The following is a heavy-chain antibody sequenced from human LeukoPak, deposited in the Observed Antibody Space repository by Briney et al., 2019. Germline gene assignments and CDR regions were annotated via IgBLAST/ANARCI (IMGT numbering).Heavy chain of an antibody. CDR1: GGSISSYY. Sequence: SSETLSLTCTVSGGSISSYYWSWIRQPPGKGLEWIGYIYYSGSTNYNPSLKSRVTISVDTSKNQFSLKLSSVTAADTAVYYCARVFGAGYYYMDVWGKGTTVTVSS. CDR2: IYYSGST. J-gene: IGHJ6*03. D-gene: IGHD3-10*02. CDR3: ARVFGAGYYYMDV. V-gene: IGHV4-59*08.